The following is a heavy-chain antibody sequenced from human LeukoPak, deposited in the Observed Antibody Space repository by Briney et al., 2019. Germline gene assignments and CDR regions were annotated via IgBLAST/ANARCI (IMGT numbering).Heavy chain of an antibody. D-gene: IGHD5-18*01. V-gene: IGHV7-4-1*02. Sequence: ASVKVSCKASGYTFTSYAMNWVRQAPGQGLEWMGWINTNTGNPTYAQGFTGRFVFSLDTSVSTAYLQISSLKAEDTAVYYCARLVDTGYYYYMDVWGKGTTVTVSS. CDR1: GYTFTSYA. CDR3: ARLVDTGYYYYMDV. J-gene: IGHJ6*03. CDR2: INTNTGNP.